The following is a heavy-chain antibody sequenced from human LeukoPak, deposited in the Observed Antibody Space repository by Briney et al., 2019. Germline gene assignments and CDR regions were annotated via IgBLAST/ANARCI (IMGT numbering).Heavy chain of an antibody. J-gene: IGHJ6*03. CDR3: ARGGYSGYRDYYYYMDV. V-gene: IGHV4-34*01. D-gene: IGHD5-12*01. Sequence: SETLSLTCAVYGGSFSGYYWSWIRQPPGKGLEWIGEINHSGSTNYNPSLKSRVTISEDTSKNQFSLKLSSVTAADTAVYYCARGGYSGYRDYYYYMDVWGKGTTVTVSS. CDR1: GGSFSGYY. CDR2: INHSGST.